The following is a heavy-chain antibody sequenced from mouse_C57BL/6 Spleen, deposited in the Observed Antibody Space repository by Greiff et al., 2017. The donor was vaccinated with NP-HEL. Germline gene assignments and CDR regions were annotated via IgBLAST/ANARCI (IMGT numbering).Heavy chain of an antibody. J-gene: IGHJ3*01. CDR2: INPNNGGT. CDR1: GYTFTDYN. CDR3: ASFAPAWFAY. V-gene: IGHV1-22*01. Sequence: VQLKQSGPELVKPGASVKMSCKASGYTFTDYNMRWVKQSHGKSLEWIGYINPNNGGTSYNQKFKGKATLTVNKSSSTAYMELRSLTSEDSAVYYCASFAPAWFAYWGQGTLVTVSA.